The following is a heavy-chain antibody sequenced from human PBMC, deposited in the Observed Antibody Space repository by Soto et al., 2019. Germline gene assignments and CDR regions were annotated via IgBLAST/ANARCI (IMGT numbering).Heavy chain of an antibody. CDR1: GFTFGDYA. J-gene: IGHJ4*02. V-gene: IGHV3-49*05. Sequence: NPGGSLRLSCTASGFTFGDYAMSWFRQAPGKGLEWVGFIRSKAYGGTTEYAASVKGRSTISRDDSKSIAYLQMSSLKTEDTAVYYCTRVSGSYQRDFDYWGQGTLVTVSS. D-gene: IGHD1-26*01. CDR3: TRVSGSYQRDFDY. CDR2: IRSKAYGGTT.